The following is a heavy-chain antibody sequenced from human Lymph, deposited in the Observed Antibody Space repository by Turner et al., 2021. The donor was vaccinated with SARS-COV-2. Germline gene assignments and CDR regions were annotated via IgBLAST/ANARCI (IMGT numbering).Heavy chain of an antibody. D-gene: IGHD3-22*01. CDR1: GGTFSSHV. J-gene: IGHJ6*02. Sequence: QVQLVQSGTEVKKPGSSVKVSCKASGGTFSSHVISWVRQAPGQGLEWKGGIIPMFGTANYAQKFQGRVTITADESTSTAYMELSSLRSDDTAVYYCARVGSSVVPYYYYGMDVWGQGTTVTVSS. CDR2: IIPMFGTA. V-gene: IGHV1-69*01. CDR3: ARVGSSVVPYYYYGMDV.